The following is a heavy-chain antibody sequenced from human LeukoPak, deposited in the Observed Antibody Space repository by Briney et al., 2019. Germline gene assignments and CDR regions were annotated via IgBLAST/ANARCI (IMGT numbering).Heavy chain of an antibody. V-gene: IGHV3-53*01. J-gene: IGHJ3*02. Sequence: GGSLRLSCAASGFSFSSNYINWVRQAPGKGLEWVSVIYSGGGTYYADSVKGRFTISSDNSKNTLYLQMNNLRAEDTAVYYCARDGSGGYRNRGVFDIWGQGTMVTVSS. CDR1: GFSFSSNY. CDR2: IYSGGGT. CDR3: ARDGSGGYRNRGVFDI. D-gene: IGHD5-18*01.